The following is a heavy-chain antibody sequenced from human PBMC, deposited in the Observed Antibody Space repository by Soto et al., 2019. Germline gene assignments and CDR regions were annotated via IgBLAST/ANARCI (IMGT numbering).Heavy chain of an antibody. CDR2: ISGSGGST. CDR1: GFTFSSYA. J-gene: IGHJ4*02. V-gene: IGHV3-23*01. Sequence: GGSLRLSCAASGFTFSSYAMSWVRQAPGKGLEWVSAISGSGGSTYYADSVKGRFTISRDNSKNTLYLQMNSLRAEDTAVYYCAKAYDYIWGSYPNGPNYFDYWGQGTLVTVSS. D-gene: IGHD3-16*02. CDR3: AKAYDYIWGSYPNGPNYFDY.